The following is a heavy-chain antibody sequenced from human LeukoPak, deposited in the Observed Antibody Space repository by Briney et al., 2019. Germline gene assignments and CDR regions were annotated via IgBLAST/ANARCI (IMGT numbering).Heavy chain of an antibody. D-gene: IGHD3-22*01. Sequence: GGSLRLSCAASGFTFSSYWMSWVRQAPGKGLEWVSAISGSGGSTNYADSVQGRFIISRDNSKNTLYLQMNSLRAEDTAVYYCAKYRGVVVINHYFDYWGQGTLVTVSS. CDR1: GFTFSSYW. CDR2: ISGSGGST. V-gene: IGHV3-23*01. J-gene: IGHJ4*02. CDR3: AKYRGVVVINHYFDY.